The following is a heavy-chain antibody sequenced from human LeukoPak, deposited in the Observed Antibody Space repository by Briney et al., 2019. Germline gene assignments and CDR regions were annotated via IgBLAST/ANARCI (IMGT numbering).Heavy chain of an antibody. CDR1: GFTSSNYF. J-gene: IGHJ5*02. CDR2: INPDGTNT. CDR3: ARRVDATRWFDP. V-gene: IGHV3-74*03. D-gene: IGHD2-15*01. Sequence: PGGSLRLSCAASGFTSSNYFMHWVRQAPGRGLGWVSRINPDGTNTMYAGSVKGRFTISRDNAKNILYLQMNSLRDDDTAVYYCARRVDATRWFDPWGQGTLVTVSS.